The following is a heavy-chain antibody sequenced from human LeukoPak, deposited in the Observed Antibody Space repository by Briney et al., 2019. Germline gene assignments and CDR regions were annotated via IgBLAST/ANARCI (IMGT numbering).Heavy chain of an antibody. CDR3: ARAPHFFDTSGSRYYFDY. V-gene: IGHV4-38-2*02. Sequence: PSETLSLTCTVSGYSISSGYYWGWIRQPPGKGLEWIGSIYHSGSTYYNPSLKSRVTISVDTSKNQFSLKLSSVTAADTAVYYCARAPHFFDTSGSRYYFDYWGQGALVTVSS. J-gene: IGHJ4*02. CDR2: IYHSGST. CDR1: GYSISSGYY. D-gene: IGHD3-22*01.